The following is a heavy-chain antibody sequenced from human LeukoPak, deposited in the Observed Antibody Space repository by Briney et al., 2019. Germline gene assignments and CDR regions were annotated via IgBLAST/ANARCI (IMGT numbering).Heavy chain of an antibody. D-gene: IGHD3-16*02. J-gene: IGHJ4*02. Sequence: PGGPLRLSCAASGFTFSSYWMHWVRQAPGKGLVWVSRITSDGSITSYADSVKGRFTISRDNAKNTLYLQMNSLTSEDTAVYYCATPLELPSGWGQGTLVTVSS. CDR1: GFTFSSYW. CDR3: ATPLELPSG. CDR2: ITSDGSIT. V-gene: IGHV3-74*01.